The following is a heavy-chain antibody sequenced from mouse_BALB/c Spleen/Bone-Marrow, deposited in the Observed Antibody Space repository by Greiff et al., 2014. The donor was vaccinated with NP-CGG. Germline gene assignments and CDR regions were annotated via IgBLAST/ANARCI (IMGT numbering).Heavy chain of an antibody. Sequence: EVQLVESGGGLVQPGGSRKLSCAASGFTFSSFGIHWVRRAPGKGLEWVAYISSGSSTIYYADTVKGRFTISRDNPKNTLFLQMTSLRSEDTAMYYCARLRRYYGYFDYWGQGTTLTVSS. CDR2: ISSGSSTI. CDR3: ARLRRYYGYFDY. CDR1: GFTFSSFG. V-gene: IGHV5-17*02. J-gene: IGHJ2*01. D-gene: IGHD1-1*01.